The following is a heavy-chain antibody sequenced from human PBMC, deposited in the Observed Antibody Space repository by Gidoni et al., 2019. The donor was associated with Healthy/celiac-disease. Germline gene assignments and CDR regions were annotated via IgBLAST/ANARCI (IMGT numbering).Heavy chain of an antibody. CDR2: IYFSGST. D-gene: IGHD1-26*01. CDR1: GGSISSSIHY. J-gene: IGHJ4*02. Sequence: QLQLQEEGPGLVKPSATLSLTCTVSGGSISSSIHYWDWIRQPPRKGLAWIGSIYFSGSTYSTPSLTSRVTISVDTSKNQFSLKLSSVTAADTAVYYCARHHKYSGSYFDYWGQGTLVTVSS. V-gene: IGHV4-39*01. CDR3: ARHHKYSGSYFDY.